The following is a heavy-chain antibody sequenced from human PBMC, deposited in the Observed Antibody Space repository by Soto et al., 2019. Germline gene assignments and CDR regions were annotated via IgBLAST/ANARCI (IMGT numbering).Heavy chain of an antibody. Sequence: QVQLVESGGGVVQPGRSLRLSCAASGFTFSSYAMHWVRQAPGKGLEWVAVISYDGSNKYYAASVKGRFTISRDNSKNTLYLQMNSLRAEDTAVYYCARKGQVGYYGMDVWGQGTTVTVSS. V-gene: IGHV3-30-3*01. D-gene: IGHD2-15*01. J-gene: IGHJ6*02. CDR1: GFTFSSYA. CDR3: ARKGQVGYYGMDV. CDR2: ISYDGSNK.